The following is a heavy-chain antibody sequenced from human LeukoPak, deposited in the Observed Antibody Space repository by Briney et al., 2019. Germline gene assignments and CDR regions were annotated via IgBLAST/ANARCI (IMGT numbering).Heavy chain of an antibody. J-gene: IGHJ4*02. CDR3: ARDSGYDSPYYFDY. CDR1: GGSIGSYY. D-gene: IGHD5-12*01. CDR2: IYYSGST. V-gene: IGHV4-59*01. Sequence: SETLSLTCTVSGGSIGSYYWSWIRQPPGKGLEWIGYIYYSGSTDYNPSLKSRVTISVDTSKNQFSLKLSSVTAADTAVYCCARDSGYDSPYYFDYWGQGTLVTVSS.